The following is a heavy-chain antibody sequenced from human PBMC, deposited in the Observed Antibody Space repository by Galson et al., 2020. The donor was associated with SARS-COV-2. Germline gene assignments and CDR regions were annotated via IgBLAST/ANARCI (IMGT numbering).Heavy chain of an antibody. J-gene: IGHJ3*02. CDR2: IYYSGST. V-gene: IGHV4-59*01. CDR3: ARAGYYDSSCYSDAFDI. Sequence: ETSETLSLTCTVSGGSISSYYWSWIRQPPGKGLEWIGYIYYSGSTNYNPSLKSRVTISVDTSKNQFSLKLSSVTAADTAVYYCARAGYYDSSCYSDAFDIWGQGTMVTVSS. CDR1: GGSISSYY. D-gene: IGHD3-22*01.